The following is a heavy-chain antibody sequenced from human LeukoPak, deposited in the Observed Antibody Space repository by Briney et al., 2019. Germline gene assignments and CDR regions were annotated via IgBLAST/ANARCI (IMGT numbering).Heavy chain of an antibody. CDR3: ARVGANTWNWYFDL. Sequence: PSETLSLTCTVSGGSISSYYWSWIRQPPGKGLESIGYIYYSGSTNYNPSLKSRVTMSVDTSKNQFSLKLSSVTAADTAVYYCARVGANTWNWYFDLWGRGTLVTVSS. CDR2: IYYSGST. V-gene: IGHV4-59*12. CDR1: GGSISSYY. J-gene: IGHJ2*01. D-gene: IGHD4/OR15-4a*01.